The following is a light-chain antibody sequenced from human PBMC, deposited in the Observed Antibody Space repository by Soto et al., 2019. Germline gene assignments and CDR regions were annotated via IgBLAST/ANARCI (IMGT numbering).Light chain of an antibody. CDR2: EVS. CDR3: LQSTQLPPT. J-gene: IGKJ5*01. Sequence: VMTQSPRSLSAAPGQPAYISCKSCQSLLHITGETFLFWYLQKPGQSPQLLIYEVSTRVSGVPDRFSGSGSGTDFTLEISRVETDDVGIYYCLQSTQLPPTFGQGTRLEIK. CDR1: QSLLHITGETF. V-gene: IGKV2D-29*02.